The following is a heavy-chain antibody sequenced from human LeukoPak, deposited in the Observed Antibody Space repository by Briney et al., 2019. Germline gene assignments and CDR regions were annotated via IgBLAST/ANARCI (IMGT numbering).Heavy chain of an antibody. CDR1: GGTFSSYA. V-gene: IGHV1-69*05. CDR3: ASGLYSSSSMAGSYYFDY. CDR2: IIPIFGTA. J-gene: IGHJ4*02. D-gene: IGHD6-6*01. Sequence: SVKVSCKASGGTFSSYAVSWVRQAPGQGLEWMGGIIPIFGTANYAQKFQGRVTITTDESTSTAYMELSSLRSEDTAVYYCASGLYSSSSMAGSYYFDYWGQGTLVTVSS.